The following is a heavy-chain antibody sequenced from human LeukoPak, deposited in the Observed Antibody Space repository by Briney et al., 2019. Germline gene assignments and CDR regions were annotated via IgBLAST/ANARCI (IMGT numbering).Heavy chain of an antibody. D-gene: IGHD1-1*01. CDR3: ARADVRHAFDI. CDR2: IWYDGSNK. V-gene: IGHV3-33*01. J-gene: IGHJ3*02. CDR1: GFTFSSYG. Sequence: GGSLRLSCAASGFTFSSYGMHWVRQAPGKGLEWVAVIWYDGSNKYYADSVKGRFTISRDNAKSSLYLQMNSLRAGDTAVYYCARADVRHAFDIWGQGTMVTVSS.